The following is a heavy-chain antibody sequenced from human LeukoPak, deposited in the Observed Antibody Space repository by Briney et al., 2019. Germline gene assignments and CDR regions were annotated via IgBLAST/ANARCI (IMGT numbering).Heavy chain of an antibody. CDR1: GYSFSSYW. CDR2: IDPSDSYT. J-gene: IGHJ1*01. V-gene: IGHV5-10-1*01. Sequence: GASLLISCKGSGYSFSSYWISWVRQLPGKGLEWMGRIDPSDSYTSYSPSFEGHVTISADESTSTAYLQWSSLKASDTAMYYCARLRTDSGYDYMYFHHWGQGTLVTVSS. CDR3: ARLRTDSGYDYMYFHH. D-gene: IGHD5-12*01.